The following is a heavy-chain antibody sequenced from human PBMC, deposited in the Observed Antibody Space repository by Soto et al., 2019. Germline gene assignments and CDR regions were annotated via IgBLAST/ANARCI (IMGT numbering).Heavy chain of an antibody. CDR3: ALTRRSSLLVVAGTGFEY. Sequence: QVRLVESGGGVVQPGRSLRLSCAASGFNFGVFGIHWVRQAPGKGLEWLSVLSYEGSEEYYADSVRGRFTISRDNSKNMLFLQMDSLRVDDTGVYYCALTRRSSLLVVAGTGFEYWGQGTLVTVS. J-gene: IGHJ4*02. CDR2: LSYEGSEE. CDR1: GFNFGVFG. D-gene: IGHD6-19*01. V-gene: IGHV3-30*03.